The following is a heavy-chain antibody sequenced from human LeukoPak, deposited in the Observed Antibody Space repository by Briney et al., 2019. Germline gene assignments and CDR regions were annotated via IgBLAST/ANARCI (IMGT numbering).Heavy chain of an antibody. CDR2: IHYSGST. CDR1: GGSISSYC. CDR3: ARHPRRVANWYFDL. D-gene: IGHD3-3*01. V-gene: IGHV4-59*08. J-gene: IGHJ2*01. Sequence: SETLPLTCTVPGGSISSYCWSWIRQPPGKGLEWIGHIHYSGSTNYNPALKNRVSISVDTSKNQFSLKLSSVTAADTAVYYCARHPRRVANWYFDLWGRGTLVTVSS.